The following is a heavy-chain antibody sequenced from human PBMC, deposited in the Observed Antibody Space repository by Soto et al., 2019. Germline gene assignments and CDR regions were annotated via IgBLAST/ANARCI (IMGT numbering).Heavy chain of an antibody. J-gene: IGHJ6*02. Sequence: QVQLVESGRGVVQPGRSLRLSCAASGFTFSSYGMHWVRQAPGKGLEWVAVISDDGSNKYYADSVKGRFTISRDNSKNKLYLQMNSLRAEYTAVYYCAKNLHYDDSSGDYYYYGMDVWGQGTTVTVSS. CDR3: AKNLHYDDSSGDYYYYGMDV. D-gene: IGHD3-22*01. CDR1: GFTFSSYG. CDR2: ISDDGSNK. V-gene: IGHV3-30*18.